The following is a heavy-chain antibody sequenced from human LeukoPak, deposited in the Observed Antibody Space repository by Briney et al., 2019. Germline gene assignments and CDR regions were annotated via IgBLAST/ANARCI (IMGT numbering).Heavy chain of an antibody. CDR3: ARDADGTAQFDP. V-gene: IGHV4-4*07. Sequence: PSETLSLTCTVSGGSISSYYWSWIRQPAGKGLEWIGRIYTSGSTNYNPSLKSRVTISVDKSKKQFSLKVSSVTAADTAVYYCARDADGTAQFDPWGQGTLVTVSS. CDR2: IYTSGST. D-gene: IGHD1-14*01. J-gene: IGHJ5*02. CDR1: GGSISSYY.